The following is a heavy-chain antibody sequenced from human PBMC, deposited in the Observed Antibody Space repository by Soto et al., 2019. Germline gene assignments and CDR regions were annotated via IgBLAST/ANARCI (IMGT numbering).Heavy chain of an antibody. CDR1: GFTFSSYG. CDR3: ARGSLEVRAPRWAFDI. V-gene: IGHV3-33*01. CDR2: IWYDGSNK. D-gene: IGHD3-10*01. J-gene: IGHJ3*02. Sequence: PGGSLRLSCAASGFTFSSYGMHWVRQAPGKGLEWVAVIWYDGSNKYYADSVKGRFTISRDNSKNTLYLQMNSLRAEDTAVYYCARGSLEVRAPRWAFDIWGQGTMVTVSS.